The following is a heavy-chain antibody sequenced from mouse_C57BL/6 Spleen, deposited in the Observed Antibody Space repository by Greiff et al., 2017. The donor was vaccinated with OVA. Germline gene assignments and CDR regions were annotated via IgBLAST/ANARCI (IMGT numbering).Heavy chain of an antibody. CDR2: INPGSGGT. CDR1: GYAFTNYL. CDR3: ARSKGDYPWFAY. J-gene: IGHJ3*01. V-gene: IGHV1-54*01. D-gene: IGHD2-4*01. Sequence: QVQLKESGAELVRPGTSVKVSCKASGYAFTNYLIEWVKQRPGQGLEWIGVINPGSGGTNYNEKFKGKATLTADKSSSTAYMQLSSLTSEDSAVYFCARSKGDYPWFAYWGQGTLVTVSA.